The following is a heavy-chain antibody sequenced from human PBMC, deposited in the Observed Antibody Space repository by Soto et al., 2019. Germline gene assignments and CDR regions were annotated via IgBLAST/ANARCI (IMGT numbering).Heavy chain of an antibody. D-gene: IGHD2-15*01. V-gene: IGHV3-30*18. CDR3: AKDYCSGGSCCNFDY. J-gene: IGHJ4*02. CDR2: ISYDGSNK. CDR1: GFTFSSYG. Sequence: QVQLVESGGGVVQPGRSLRLSCAASGFTFSSYGMHWVRQAPGKGLEWVAVISYDGSNKYYADSVKGRFTISRDNSKNPLYLQMNSLRAEDTAVYYCAKDYCSGGSCCNFDYWGQGTLVTVSS.